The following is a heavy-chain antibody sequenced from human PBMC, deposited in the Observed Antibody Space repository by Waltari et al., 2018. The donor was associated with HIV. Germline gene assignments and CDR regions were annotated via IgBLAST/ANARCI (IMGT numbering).Heavy chain of an antibody. CDR1: GYSVTSDW. J-gene: IGHJ3*02. D-gene: IGHD1-26*01. CDR3: ARRLVGADAFEI. Sequence: EVQLVQSGAEVKKTGQSLKISCKGCGYSVTSDWIGCVRQAPGTGLAWMRDIYPADSDKTYNPSFRGQVTISVDTSISTAYVQWRSLKASDTAVYFCARRLVGADAFEIWGQGTEVIVSS. V-gene: IGHV5-51*03. CDR2: IYPADSDK.